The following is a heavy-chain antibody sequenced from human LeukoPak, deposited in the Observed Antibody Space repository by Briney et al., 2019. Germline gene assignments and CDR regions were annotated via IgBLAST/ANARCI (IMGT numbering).Heavy chain of an antibody. J-gene: IGHJ4*02. CDR2: IRGSGGRT. CDR1: GFPFNSYI. CDR3: AMIGGTTGPFDA. D-gene: IGHD1-7*01. V-gene: IGHV3-23*01. Sequence: GSLRLPCLASGFPFNSYIMTWVRQAPGKGLEWVSGIRGSGGRTFYGDSAKGRFTISRDNSKNTLFLEMKGLRVDDTALYYCAMIGGTTGPFDAWGQGTLVTVSS.